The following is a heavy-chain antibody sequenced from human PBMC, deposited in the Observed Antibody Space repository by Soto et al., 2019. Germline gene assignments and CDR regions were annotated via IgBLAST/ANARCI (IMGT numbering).Heavy chain of an antibody. V-gene: IGHV1-69*13. Sequence: GASVKVSCEASGYTFTSYGISWVRQAPGQGLEWMGGIIPNSGAANYAQKFQGRVTMTADESTSTAYMELSSLRSEDTAVYYCARESRYCSGGSCYFLPGIDYWGQGTLVTVSS. CDR1: GYTFTSYG. CDR3: ARESRYCSGGSCYFLPGIDY. CDR2: IIPNSGAA. D-gene: IGHD2-15*01. J-gene: IGHJ4*02.